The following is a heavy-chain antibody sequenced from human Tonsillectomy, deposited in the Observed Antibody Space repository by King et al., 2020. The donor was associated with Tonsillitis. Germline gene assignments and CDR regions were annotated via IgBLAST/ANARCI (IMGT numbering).Heavy chain of an antibody. D-gene: IGHD1-26*01. Sequence: VQLVESGGGVVQPGRSLRLSCAASGFTFSSYAMHWVRQAPGKGLEWAAVISYDGSNKYHADSVKGRFTISRDNSKNTLYLQMNSLRDEDTAVYYCARDLGGTGSYIFDYWGQGTLVTVSS. CDR1: GFTFSSYA. J-gene: IGHJ4*02. CDR2: ISYDGSNK. V-gene: IGHV3-30-3*01. CDR3: ARDLGGTGSYIFDY.